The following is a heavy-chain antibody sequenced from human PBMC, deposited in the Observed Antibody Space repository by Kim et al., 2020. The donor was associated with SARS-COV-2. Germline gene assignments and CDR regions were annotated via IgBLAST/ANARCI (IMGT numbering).Heavy chain of an antibody. CDR3: ARGTTVGYFDY. Sequence: YISYADSVKSRFTISRDNAKNSLDRQMNSLRAEDTAVYYCARGTTVGYFDYWGQGTLVTVSS. CDR2: YI. D-gene: IGHD4-17*01. J-gene: IGHJ4*02. V-gene: IGHV3-21*01.